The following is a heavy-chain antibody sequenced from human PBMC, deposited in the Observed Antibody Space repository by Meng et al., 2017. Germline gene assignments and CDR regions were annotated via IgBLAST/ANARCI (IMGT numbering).Heavy chain of an antibody. J-gene: IGHJ4*02. D-gene: IGHD2-2*01. V-gene: IGHV3-48*03. CDR2: ISSSGSTT. CDR3: AKDPRLIVVVPADFDY. CDR1: GFTFSSYE. Sequence: GESLKISCAASGFTFSSYEMNWVRQAPGKGLEWVSYISSSGSTTYYADSVKGRFTISRDNSKNTLYLQMNSLRAEDTAVYYCAKDPRLIVVVPADFDYWGQGTLVTVSS.